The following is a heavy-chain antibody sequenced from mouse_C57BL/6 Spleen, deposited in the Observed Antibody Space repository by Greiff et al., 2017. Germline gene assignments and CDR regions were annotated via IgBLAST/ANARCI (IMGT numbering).Heavy chain of an antibody. CDR2: ISSGSSTI. V-gene: IGHV5-17*01. CDR3: ARRGLGRVGYFDY. D-gene: IGHD3-3*01. CDR1: GFTFSDYG. J-gene: IGHJ2*01. Sequence: EVNVVESGGGLVKPGGSLKLSCAASGFTFSDYGMHWVRQAPEKGLEWVAYISSGSSTIYYADTVKGRFTISRDNAKNTLFLQMTSLRSEDTAMDYCARRGLGRVGYFDYWGQGTTLTVSS.